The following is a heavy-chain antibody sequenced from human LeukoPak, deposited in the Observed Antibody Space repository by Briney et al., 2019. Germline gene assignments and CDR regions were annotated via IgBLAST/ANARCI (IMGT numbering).Heavy chain of an antibody. CDR3: STDPRLLIY. V-gene: IGHV3-48*03. CDR1: GFIFSSYE. J-gene: IGHJ4*01. CDR2: ISNTGNNL. Sequence: PGGSLRLSCAASGFIFSSYEMNWVRQAPGKGLKWVSSISNTGNNLYYADSVKGRFTISRDNAKNSLYLQMNSLRPDDTALYYCSTDPRLLIYWGHGTLVTVSS. D-gene: IGHD2-8*01.